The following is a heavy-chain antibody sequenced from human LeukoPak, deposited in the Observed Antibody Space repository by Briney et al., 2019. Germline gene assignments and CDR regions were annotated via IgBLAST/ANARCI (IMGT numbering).Heavy chain of an antibody. CDR2: A. V-gene: IGHV1-69*01. Sequence: ANYVQKFKGRVTIIADESTSTAYMELRSLRSDDTAVYYCARDREGPGGGDYWDQGTLVTVSS. J-gene: IGHJ4*02. D-gene: IGHD1-26*01. CDR3: ARDREGPGGGDY.